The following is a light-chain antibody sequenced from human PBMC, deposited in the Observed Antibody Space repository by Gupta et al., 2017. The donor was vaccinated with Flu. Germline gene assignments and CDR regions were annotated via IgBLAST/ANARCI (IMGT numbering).Light chain of an antibody. J-gene: IGKJ3*01. V-gene: IGKV1-5*03. CDR2: KAS. Sequence: DIPMPPSPSTLSASVGDRVTITCRASQSISSWLAWYQQKPGKAPKLLIYKASNLESGVPSRFSGSGSGSEFTLTISSLQPDDFATYYCQQYDSYSVTFGPGTTVD. CDR3: QQYDSYSVT. CDR1: QSISSW.